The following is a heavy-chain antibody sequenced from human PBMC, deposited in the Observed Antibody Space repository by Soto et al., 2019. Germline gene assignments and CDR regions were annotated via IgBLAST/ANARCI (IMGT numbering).Heavy chain of an antibody. D-gene: IGHD3-10*01. CDR2: IYYSGST. CDR1: GGSISSYY. CDR3: ARHTSRGLWFGDALDI. Sequence: SETLSLTCTVSGGSISSYYWSWIRQPPGKGLEWIGYIYYSGSTNYNPSLKSRVTISVDTSKNQFSLRLSSVTAADTAVYYCARHTSRGLWFGDALDIWGQGTMVTVSS. J-gene: IGHJ3*02. V-gene: IGHV4-59*08.